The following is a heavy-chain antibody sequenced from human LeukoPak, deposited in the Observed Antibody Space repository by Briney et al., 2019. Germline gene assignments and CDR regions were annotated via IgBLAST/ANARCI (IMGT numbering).Heavy chain of an antibody. J-gene: IGHJ4*02. CDR2: IYYSGST. Sequence: GSLRLSCVVSGFSVSDHYMSWVRQPPGKGLEWIGYIYYSGSTNYNPSLKSRVTISVDTSKNQFSLKLSSVTAADTAVYYCARIAARSFDYWGQGTLVTVSS. V-gene: IGHV4-59*02. CDR3: ARIAARSFDY. CDR1: GFSVSDHY. D-gene: IGHD6-6*01.